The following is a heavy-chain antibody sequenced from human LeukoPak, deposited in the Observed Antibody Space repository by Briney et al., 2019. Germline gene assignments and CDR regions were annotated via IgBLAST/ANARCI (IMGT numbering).Heavy chain of an antibody. CDR2: INHSGST. CDR1: GGSFSGYY. CDR3: ARGRSGSYF. V-gene: IGHV4-34*01. J-gene: IGHJ4*02. D-gene: IGHD1-26*01. Sequence: PSETLSLTCAVYGGSFSGYYWSWIRQPPGKGLEWIGEINHSGSTNYNPSLKSRVTISVDTSKNQFSLKLSSVTAAETAVYYGARGRSGSYFWGQGTLVTVSS.